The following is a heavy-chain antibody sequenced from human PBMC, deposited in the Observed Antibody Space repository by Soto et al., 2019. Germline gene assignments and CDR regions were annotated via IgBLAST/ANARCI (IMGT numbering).Heavy chain of an antibody. D-gene: IGHD6-6*01. CDR1: GGSISSSSYY. J-gene: IGHJ6*02. CDR3: ATTGIAARPGYYYYYYGMDV. Sequence: LSLTCTVSGGSISSSSYYWGWIRQPPGKGLEWIGSIYYSGSTYYNPSLKSRVTISVDTSKNQFSLKLSSVTAADTAVYYCATTGIAARPGYYYYYYGMDVWGQGTTVTVSS. V-gene: IGHV4-39*01. CDR2: IYYSGST.